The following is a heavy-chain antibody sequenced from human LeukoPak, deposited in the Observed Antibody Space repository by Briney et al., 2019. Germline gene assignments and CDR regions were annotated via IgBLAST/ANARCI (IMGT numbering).Heavy chain of an antibody. CDR3: ARNGITGTPDAFDI. Sequence: GGSLRLSCAASGFTFSSYSMNWVRQAPGKGLEWVSSISSSGSSIYYADSVKGRFTISRDNAKNSLYLQMNSLRAEDTALYYCARNGITGTPDAFDIWGQGTMVTVSS. V-gene: IGHV3-21*04. J-gene: IGHJ3*02. CDR2: ISSSGSSI. D-gene: IGHD1-7*01. CDR1: GFTFSSYS.